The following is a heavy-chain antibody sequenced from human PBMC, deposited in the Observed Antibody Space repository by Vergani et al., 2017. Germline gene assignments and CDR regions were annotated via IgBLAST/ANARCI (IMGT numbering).Heavy chain of an antibody. CDR2: VDPEDGDT. CDR3: ATEPQMATTGVDYYGMDV. CDR1: GYNFTDYY. Sequence: EVQLVQSGAEVKKPGATVKISCKVSGYNFTDYYMHWVQQAPGKGLEWMGLVDPEDGDTIYAEKFQGRVTITADTSTDTAYMELSSLRSEDTAVYYCATEPQMATTGVDYYGMDVWDQGITVTVSS. V-gene: IGHV1-69-2*01. D-gene: IGHD5-24*01. J-gene: IGHJ6*02.